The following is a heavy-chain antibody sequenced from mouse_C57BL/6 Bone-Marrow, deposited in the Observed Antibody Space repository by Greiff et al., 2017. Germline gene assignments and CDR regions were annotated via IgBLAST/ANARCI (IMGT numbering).Heavy chain of an antibody. CDR1: GYTFTDYY. J-gene: IGHJ4*01. Sequence: VQLQQSGPELVKPGASVKISCKASGYTFTDYYMNWVKQSHGKSLEWIGDINPNNGGTSYNQKFKGKATLTVDKSSSTAYMERRSLTSEVSAVYYCARWSYAMDYWGQGNSVTGSS. CDR2: INPNNGGT. CDR3: ARWSYAMDY. V-gene: IGHV1-26*01.